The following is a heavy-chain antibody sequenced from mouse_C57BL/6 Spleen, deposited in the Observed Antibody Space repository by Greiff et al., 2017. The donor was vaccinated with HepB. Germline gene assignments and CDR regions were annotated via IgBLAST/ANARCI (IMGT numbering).Heavy chain of an antibody. V-gene: IGHV1-55*01. CDR1: GYTFTSYW. J-gene: IGHJ2*01. CDR3: ARRLGRYLDY. Sequence: QVQLQQPGAELVKPGASVKMSCKASGYTFTSYWITWVKQRPGQGLEWIGDIYPGSGSTNYNEKFKGKATLTADTSSSTAYMQLSSLTSEDSAVYDCARRLGRYLDYWGQGTTLTVSS. CDR2: IYPGSGST. D-gene: IGHD4-1*01.